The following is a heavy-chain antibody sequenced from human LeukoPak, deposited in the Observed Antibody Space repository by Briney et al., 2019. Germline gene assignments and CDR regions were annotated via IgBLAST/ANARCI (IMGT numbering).Heavy chain of an antibody. CDR3: ARVKTYYDILTGYHFDY. Sequence: GSLRLSCAASGFTFSSYGMSWVRQPPGKGLEWIGEIYHSGSTNYSPSLKSRITISVDTSKNQFSLKLNSVTAADTAVYYCARVKTYYDILTGYHFDYWGQGTLVTVSS. D-gene: IGHD3-9*01. CDR1: GFTFSSYG. J-gene: IGHJ4*02. CDR2: IYHSGST. V-gene: IGHV4-4*02.